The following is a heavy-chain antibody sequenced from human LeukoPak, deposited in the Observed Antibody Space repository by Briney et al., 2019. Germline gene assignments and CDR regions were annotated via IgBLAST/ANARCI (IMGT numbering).Heavy chain of an antibody. CDR3: AGRTAVTPSYNWFDP. CDR2: INHSGST. D-gene: IGHD4-17*01. V-gene: IGHV4-34*01. J-gene: IGHJ5*02. Sequence: PSETLSLTCVVYGGSFSGYYWTWIRQPPGKGLEWIGEINHSGSTNYNPSLKSRVTISVDTSKNQFSLKLTSVTAADTAVYYCAGRTAVTPSYNWFDPWGQGTLVTVSS. CDR1: GGSFSGYY.